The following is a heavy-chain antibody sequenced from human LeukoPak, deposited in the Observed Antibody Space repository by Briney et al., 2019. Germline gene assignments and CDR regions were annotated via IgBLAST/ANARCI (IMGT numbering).Heavy chain of an antibody. D-gene: IGHD3-16*01. CDR1: GFTFSSYA. CDR3: ARGGEDAFDI. CDR2: ISGSGGST. V-gene: IGHV3-23*01. Sequence: GSLRLSCAASGFTFSSYAMSWVRQAPGKGLEWVSAISGSGGSTYYADSVKGRFTISRDNSKNTLYLQMNSLRAGDTAAYYCARGGEDAFDIWGQGTMVTVSS. J-gene: IGHJ3*02.